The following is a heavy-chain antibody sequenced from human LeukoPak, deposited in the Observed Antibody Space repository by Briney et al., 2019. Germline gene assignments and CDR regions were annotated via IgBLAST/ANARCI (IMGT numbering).Heavy chain of an antibody. D-gene: IGHD5-18*01. V-gene: IGHV4-30-4*07. J-gene: IGHJ4*02. Sequence: SQTLSLTCAVSGGSISSSGYSWSWIRQPPGTDLQWIGSIFYTGSTYYNPSLKSRITISQDTSKSQFSLKLRSVTAADTAVYYCARDGGLDTALVTGVFDFWGQGTLVTVSS. CDR1: GGSISSSGYS. CDR3: ARDGGLDTALVTGVFDF. CDR2: IFYTGST.